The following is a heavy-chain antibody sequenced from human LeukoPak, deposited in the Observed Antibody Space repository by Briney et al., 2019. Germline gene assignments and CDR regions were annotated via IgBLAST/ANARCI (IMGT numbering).Heavy chain of an antibody. Sequence: PSGTLSLTCAVSGGSVNNSGWWTWVRQPPGNGLEWIGEMSHTANTNHNPSLKSRVTIAVDKSKNQFSLKLNSVTAADTAVYYCARGTYIWGSYRHFDFWGQGMLVTVSS. D-gene: IGHD3-16*02. J-gene: IGHJ4*02. CDR2: MSHTANT. CDR1: GGSVNNSGW. V-gene: IGHV4-4*02. CDR3: ARGTYIWGSYRHFDF.